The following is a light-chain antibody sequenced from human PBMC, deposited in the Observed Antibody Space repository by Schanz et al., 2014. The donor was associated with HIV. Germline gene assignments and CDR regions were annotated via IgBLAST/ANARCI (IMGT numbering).Light chain of an antibody. CDR3: ATWDDSLNVWV. Sequence: QSVLTQPPSVSAPPGQRVTMSCSGGDSKIGIQDVSWYQQVPGTAPKLLIYSNNQRPSGVSLRFSGFKSATSASLAISGLQSEDEAAYFCATWDDSLNVWVFGGGTQLTVL. J-gene: IGLJ3*02. CDR1: DSKIGIQD. V-gene: IGLV1-44*01. CDR2: SNN.